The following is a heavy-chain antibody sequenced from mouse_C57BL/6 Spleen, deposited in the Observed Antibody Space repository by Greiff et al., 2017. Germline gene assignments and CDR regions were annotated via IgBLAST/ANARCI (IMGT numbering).Heavy chain of an antibody. V-gene: IGHV1-31*01. D-gene: IGHD2-3*01. CDR2: IYPYNGVS. J-gene: IGHJ3*01. CDR3: ASPIYDGYYAWFAY. Sequence: VQLQQSGPELVKPGASVKISCKASGYSFTGYYMHWVKQSHGNILDWIGYIYPYNGVSSYNQKFKGKATLTVDKSSSTAYMELRSLTSEDSAVXYCASPIYDGYYAWFAYWGQGTLVTVSA. CDR1: GYSFTGYY.